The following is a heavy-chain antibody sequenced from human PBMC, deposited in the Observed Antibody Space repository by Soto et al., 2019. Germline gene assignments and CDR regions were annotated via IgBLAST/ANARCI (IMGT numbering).Heavy chain of an antibody. CDR1: GGSVSSGDYY. D-gene: IGHD5-18*01. Sequence: LSLTCTVSGGSVSSGDYYWSWIRQPPGKGLEWIGCIYYSGSTNYNPSLKSRVSISLDTSKNQFSLRLTSVTAADTAVYYCARIPVDTYMINWFDPWGQGTLVTVSS. V-gene: IGHV4-61*08. CDR2: IYYSGST. CDR3: ARIPVDTYMINWFDP. J-gene: IGHJ5*02.